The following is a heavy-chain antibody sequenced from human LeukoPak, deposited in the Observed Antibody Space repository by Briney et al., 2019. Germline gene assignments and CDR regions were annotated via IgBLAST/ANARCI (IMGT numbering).Heavy chain of an antibody. CDR3: ARHLGGNFGSGTHFVY. Sequence: SETLSLTCTVSGGSISSYYWNWIRQPAGKGLEWIGRIYISGSTSYNPSLKSRVTMSVDTSKNQFSLKLDSVTAADTAVYYCARHLGGNFGSGTHFVYWGQGTLVTVSS. V-gene: IGHV4-4*07. CDR1: GGSISSYY. D-gene: IGHD3-10*01. CDR2: IYISGST. J-gene: IGHJ4*02.